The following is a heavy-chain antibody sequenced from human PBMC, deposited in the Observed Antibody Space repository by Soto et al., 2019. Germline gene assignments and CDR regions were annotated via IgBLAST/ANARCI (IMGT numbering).Heavy chain of an antibody. D-gene: IGHD3-22*01. CDR1: GGTFSSYA. J-gene: IGHJ4*02. CDR3: AIRSLGWDSSGTSLYY. Sequence: QVQLVQSGAEVKKPGSSVKVSCKASGGTFSSYAISWVRQAPGQGLEWMGGIIPNSGGTNYAQKFQGRVTMTRDTSISTAYMELSRLRSDDTAVYYCAIRSLGWDSSGTSLYYWGQGTLVTVSS. V-gene: IGHV1-2*02. CDR2: IIPNSGGT.